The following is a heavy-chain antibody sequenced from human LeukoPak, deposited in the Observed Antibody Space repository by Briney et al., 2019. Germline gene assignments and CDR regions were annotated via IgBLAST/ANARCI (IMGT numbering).Heavy chain of an antibody. CDR3: ARLSSRPKPPKEDY. D-gene: IGHD6-6*01. CDR2: INPNSGGT. Sequence: ASVKVSCKASGYTFTGYYMHWVRQAPGQGLEWMGWINPNSGGTNYAQKFQGRVTMTRDTSISTAYMELSRLRSDDTAVYYCARLSSRPKPPKEDYWGQGILVTVSS. CDR1: GYTFTGYY. J-gene: IGHJ4*02. V-gene: IGHV1-2*02.